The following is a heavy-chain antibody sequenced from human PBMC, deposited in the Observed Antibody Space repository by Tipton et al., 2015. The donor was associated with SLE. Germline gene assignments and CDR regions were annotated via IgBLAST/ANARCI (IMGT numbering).Heavy chain of an antibody. CDR1: GGSISSHY. CDR3: AGGAVFGDS. J-gene: IGHJ4*02. D-gene: IGHD3-3*01. V-gene: IGHV4-59*11. Sequence: TLSLTCTVSGGSISSHYWSWIRQPPGKGLEWIGYIYYSGSTNYNPSLKSRVTISVDTSKNQFSLKLSSVTAADTAVYYCAGGAVFGDSWGQGTLVTVSS. CDR2: IYYSGST.